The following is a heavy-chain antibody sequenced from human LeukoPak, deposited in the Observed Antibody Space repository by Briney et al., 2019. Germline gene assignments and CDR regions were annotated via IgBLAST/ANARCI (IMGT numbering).Heavy chain of an antibody. CDR2: ISYDGSNK. CDR3: AKDSDGVHYYDSRGYPT. Sequence: RAGGSLRLSCAASGFTFSSYGMHWVRQAPGKGLEWVAVISYDGSNKYYADSVKGRFTISRDNAKNSLYLQMNSLRAEDTAVYYCAKDSDGVHYYDSRGYPTWGQGTLVTVSS. J-gene: IGHJ4*02. D-gene: IGHD3-22*01. V-gene: IGHV3-30*18. CDR1: GFTFSSYG.